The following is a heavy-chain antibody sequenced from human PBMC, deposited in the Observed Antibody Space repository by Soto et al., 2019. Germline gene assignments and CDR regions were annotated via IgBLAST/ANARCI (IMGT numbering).Heavy chain of an antibody. CDR2: ISTYNGDT. J-gene: IGHJ4*02. Sequence: QVQLAQSGAEVKKPGASVKVSCKASGYPFTTYGISWVRQAPGQGLEWMGWISTYNGDTEYPQSLQGRVTMTRDTPTATAYMELRSRRSDDTAVYYCARVMTTFGVISKGPDHWGQGTLVTVSS. CDR3: ARVMTTFGVISKGPDH. V-gene: IGHV1-18*04. D-gene: IGHD3-3*01. CDR1: GYPFTTYG.